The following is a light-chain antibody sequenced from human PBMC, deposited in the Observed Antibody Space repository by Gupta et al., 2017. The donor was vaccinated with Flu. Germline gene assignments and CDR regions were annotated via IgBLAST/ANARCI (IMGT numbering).Light chain of an antibody. CDR1: QSVSSDS. CDR3: QQYGGS. CDR2: GAS. Sequence: EIVLTQSPGTLSLSAGESATLSCRASQSVSSDSLAWYQQKPGQAPRLLVYGASSRTTGIPDRFGGSGSVTDFTLTISRLEAEDFAVYYCQQYGGSFGGGTKVEIK. J-gene: IGKJ4*01. V-gene: IGKV3-20*01.